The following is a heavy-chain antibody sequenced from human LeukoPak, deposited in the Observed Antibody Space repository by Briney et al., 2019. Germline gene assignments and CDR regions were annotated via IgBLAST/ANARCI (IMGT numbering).Heavy chain of an antibody. Sequence: SETLSLTCTVSGGSISSDDYYWSWLRQPPGKGLEWIGYIYYSGSTYYNPSLKSRVTMSVDTSKNQFSLKLSSVTAADTAVYYCAREGVAAAGTLSWFDPWGQGTLVTVSS. J-gene: IGHJ5*02. D-gene: IGHD6-13*01. CDR1: GGSISSDDYY. CDR3: AREGVAAAGTLSWFDP. V-gene: IGHV4-30-4*02. CDR2: IYYSGST.